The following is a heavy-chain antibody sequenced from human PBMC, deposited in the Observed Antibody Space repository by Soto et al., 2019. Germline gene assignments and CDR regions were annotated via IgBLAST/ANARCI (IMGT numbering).Heavy chain of an antibody. J-gene: IGHJ4*02. D-gene: IGHD3-16*01. CDR2: ISGSAGST. Sequence: GGSLRLSCAASGFTFSSYAMSWVRQAPGKGLEWVSAISGSAGSTYYADSVKGRFTISRDNSKNTLYLQMDSLRAEDTAVFYCTKDLWPYLPAGGEFDSWGQGTLVTVSS. CDR3: TKDLWPYLPAGGEFDS. V-gene: IGHV3-23*01. CDR1: GFTFSSYA.